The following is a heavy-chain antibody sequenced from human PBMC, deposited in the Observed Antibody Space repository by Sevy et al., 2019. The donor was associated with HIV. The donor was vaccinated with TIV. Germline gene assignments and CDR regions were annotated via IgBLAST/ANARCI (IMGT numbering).Heavy chain of an antibody. D-gene: IGHD3-10*01. CDR2: ISYSSNYI. CDR3: ARPYGSGSWEAFDV. J-gene: IGHJ3*01. V-gene: IGHV3-21*01. Sequence: GGSLRLSCTASGFSFSTYMMNWVRQAPGKGLEWVASISYSSNYIYYADSLKGRFIISRDNAKNSLFLQMNSLRAEETAVYYCARPYGSGSWEAFDVWGQGTMVTVSS. CDR1: GFSFSTYM.